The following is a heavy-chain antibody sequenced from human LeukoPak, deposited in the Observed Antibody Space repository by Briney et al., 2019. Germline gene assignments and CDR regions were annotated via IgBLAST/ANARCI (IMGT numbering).Heavy chain of an antibody. J-gene: IGHJ4*02. CDR1: GGSVSGGNYY. CDR2: MHYSGST. V-gene: IGHV4-61*01. CDR3: TRTGSTGGY. D-gene: IGHD1-7*01. Sequence: PSETLSLTCTVSGGSVSGGNYYCSWIRQSPGKGLEWIGYMHYSGSTVYNPPLKSRVTMSIDTSKNQFSLNLSSATAADTAVYYCTRTGSTGGYWGQGTLVTVSS.